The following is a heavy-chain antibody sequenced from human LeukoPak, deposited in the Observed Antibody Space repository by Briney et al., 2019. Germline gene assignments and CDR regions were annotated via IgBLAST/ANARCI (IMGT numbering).Heavy chain of an antibody. V-gene: IGHV4-39*01. CDR3: ARLRGYSSTMVRYYYYYYMDV. CDR2: IYYSGST. D-gene: IGHD6-13*01. CDR1: GGSISSSSYY. Sequence: KPSETLSLTCTVSGGSISSSSYYWGWIRQPPGKGLEWIGNIYYSGSTYYNPSLKSRVTISVDTSKNQFSLKLSSVTAADTAVYYCARLRGYSSTMVRYYYYYYMDVWGKGTTVTVSS. J-gene: IGHJ6*03.